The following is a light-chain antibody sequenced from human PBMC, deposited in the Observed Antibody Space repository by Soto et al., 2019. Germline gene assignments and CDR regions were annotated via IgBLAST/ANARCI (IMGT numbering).Light chain of an antibody. V-gene: IGLV2-11*01. Sequence: QSALTQPRSVSGSPGQSVTISCTGTSSDVGGYNYVSWYQQHPGKAPEVMIYHVSERPSGVPDRFSGSKSGNTASLTISGLQAEDGGNYYSCSFAGNDNWVFGGGPNPTVL. CDR1: SSDVGGYNY. CDR2: HVS. J-gene: IGLJ3*02. CDR3: CSFAGNDNWV.